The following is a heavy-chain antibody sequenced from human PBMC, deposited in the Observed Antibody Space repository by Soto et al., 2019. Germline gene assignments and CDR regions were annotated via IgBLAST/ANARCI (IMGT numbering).Heavy chain of an antibody. D-gene: IGHD3-3*01. CDR2: VHHSGST. Sequence: SETLSLTCAVSGYSISSGYHWGWIRQPPGKGLERLGSVHHSGSTYYNPSLKSRLTISVDKSKNQFSLTLTSVTAADTAVYFCARQGGVVVEGRWCGSWGQGTRVIAAS. CDR3: ARQGGVVVEGRWCGS. J-gene: IGHJ5*01. V-gene: IGHV4-38-2*01. CDR1: GYSISSGYH.